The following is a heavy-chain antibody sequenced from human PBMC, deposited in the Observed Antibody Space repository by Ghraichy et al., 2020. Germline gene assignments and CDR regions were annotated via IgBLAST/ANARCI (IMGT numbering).Heavy chain of an antibody. CDR3: AREVDTAMAIDY. Sequence: SVKVSCKASGGTFSSYAISWVRQAPGQGLEWMGRIIPILGIANYAQKFQGRVTITADKSTSTAYMELSSLRSEDMAVYYCAREVDTAMAIDYWGQGTLVTVSS. V-gene: IGHV1-69*04. J-gene: IGHJ4*02. CDR1: GGTFSSYA. D-gene: IGHD5-18*01. CDR2: IIPILGIA.